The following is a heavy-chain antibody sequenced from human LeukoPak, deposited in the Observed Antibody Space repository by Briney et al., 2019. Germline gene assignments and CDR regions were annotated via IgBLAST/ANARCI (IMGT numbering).Heavy chain of an antibody. Sequence: GGSLRLSCAASGFTFTTYSMNWVRQAPGKGLDWVSYISSSSSTIYYADSVKGRFTISRDNAKNSLYLQMNSLRDEDTAVYYCARDYYGDYSFDYWGQGTLVTVSS. CDR1: GFTFTTYS. D-gene: IGHD4-17*01. V-gene: IGHV3-48*02. J-gene: IGHJ4*02. CDR2: ISSSSSTI. CDR3: ARDYYGDYSFDY.